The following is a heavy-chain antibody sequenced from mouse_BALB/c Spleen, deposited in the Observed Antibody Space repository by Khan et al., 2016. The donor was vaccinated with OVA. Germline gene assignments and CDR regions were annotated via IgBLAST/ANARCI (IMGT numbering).Heavy chain of an antibody. J-gene: IGHJ1*01. CDR3: ASGCYWYFDV. V-gene: IGHV9-3-1*01. CDR2: INTYTGEP. CDR1: GYTFTNYG. Sequence: QIQLVQSGPELKKPGETVKISCKASGYTFTNYGMNWVKQAPGKGLKWMGWINTYTGEPTYADDFKGRFAFSLETSASTAYLPINNLKNEDTATYCCASGCYWYFDVWGAGTTVTVSS.